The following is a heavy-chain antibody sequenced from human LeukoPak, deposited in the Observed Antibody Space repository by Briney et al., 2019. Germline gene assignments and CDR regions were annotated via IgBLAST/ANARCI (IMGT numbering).Heavy chain of an antibody. CDR1: GGSVSSGSYY. V-gene: IGHV4-61*01. CDR3: ARGGGGSGWTHRYYFDY. J-gene: IGHJ4*02. CDR2: IYYSGST. D-gene: IGHD6-19*01. Sequence: SETLSLTCTVSGGSVSSGSYYWSWIRQPPGKGLEWIGYIYYSGSTNYNPSLESRVTISVDTSKNQFSLKLSSVTAADTAVDYCARGGGGSGWTHRYYFDYWGQGTLVTVSS.